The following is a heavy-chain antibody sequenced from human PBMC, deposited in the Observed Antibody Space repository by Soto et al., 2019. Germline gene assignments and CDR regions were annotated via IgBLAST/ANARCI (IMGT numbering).Heavy chain of an antibody. V-gene: IGHV3-33*01. Sequence: GGSLRLSCAASGFTFSSYGMHWVRQAPGKGLEWVAVIWYDGSNKYYADSVKGRFTISRENSKNTLYLQMNSLRAEDTAVYYCARETFMVLGVNDAFDIWGQGTMVTVSS. J-gene: IGHJ3*02. CDR2: IWYDGSNK. CDR1: GFTFSSYG. CDR3: ARETFMVLGVNDAFDI. D-gene: IGHD3-10*01.